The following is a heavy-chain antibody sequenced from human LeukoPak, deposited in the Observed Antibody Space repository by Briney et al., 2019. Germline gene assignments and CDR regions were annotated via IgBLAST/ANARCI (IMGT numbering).Heavy chain of an antibody. J-gene: IGHJ6*03. D-gene: IGHD6-13*01. V-gene: IGHV4-59*01. CDR2: IYYSGRT. CDR3: ARGVYSSSWYGNYYYYYMDV. Sequence: SETLSLTCTVSGGSISSYYWSWVRQPPGKGLEWMGYIYYSGRTNYNPSLKRRVTISVDTSKNQFSLTLSSVTAADTAVYYCARGVYSSSWYGNYYYYYMDVWGKGTTVTVSS. CDR1: GGSISSYY.